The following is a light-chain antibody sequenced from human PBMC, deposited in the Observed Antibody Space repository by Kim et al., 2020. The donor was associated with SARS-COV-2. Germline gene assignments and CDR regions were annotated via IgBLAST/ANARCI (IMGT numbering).Light chain of an antibody. CDR1: QPINRY. CDR3: QQTFAS. V-gene: IGKV1-39*01. Sequence: SSLSAFVGDRVTITCRASQPINRYLNWYQQKPGKAPEVLIYAASTLHSGVPSRFSGSGSGTDFTLTISNLQPEDSATYYCQQTFASFGGGTKVEI. J-gene: IGKJ4*01. CDR2: AAS.